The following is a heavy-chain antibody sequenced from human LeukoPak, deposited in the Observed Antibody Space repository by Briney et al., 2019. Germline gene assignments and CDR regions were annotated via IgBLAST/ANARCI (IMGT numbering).Heavy chain of an antibody. CDR3: ARVLQLERFDY. V-gene: IGHV5-51*01. J-gene: IGHJ4*02. Sequence: GESLKISCRGSGYSFTSYWIGWVRQMPGKGLEWMGIIYPGDSDARYSPSFQGQVTISADKSISTAYLQWSSLKASDTAMYYCARVLQLERFDYWGQGTLVTVSS. CDR2: IYPGDSDA. CDR1: GYSFTSYW. D-gene: IGHD1-1*01.